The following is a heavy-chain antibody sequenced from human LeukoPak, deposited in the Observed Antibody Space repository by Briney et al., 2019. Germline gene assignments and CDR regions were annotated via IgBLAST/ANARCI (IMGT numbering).Heavy chain of an antibody. D-gene: IGHD2-8*01. V-gene: IGHV3-30*02. J-gene: IGHJ4*02. CDR1: GFTLNNFG. CDR2: IRYDGGNT. Sequence: GGSLRLSCAASGFTLNNFGMHWVRQAPGKGLEWVAFIRYDGGNTHYADSVKGRFTISRDNSKDTVYLQMNSLRAEDTALYYCAKDLSGVYAIGKHFDCWGQGTLVTVSS. CDR3: AKDLSGVYAIGKHFDC.